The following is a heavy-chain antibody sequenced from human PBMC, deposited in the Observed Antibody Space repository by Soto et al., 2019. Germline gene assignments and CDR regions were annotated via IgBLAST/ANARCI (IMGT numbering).Heavy chain of an antibody. CDR2: IGGNGGST. D-gene: IGHD4-17*01. J-gene: IGHJ4*02. CDR3: AKVGPAVTTRAYDS. Sequence: GGSLRLSCTASGFTFSSYCMTWVRQAPGKGLEWVSTIGGNGGSTYYADSVKGRFTISRDTSRNTLYLQMNTLRVEDTAVYYCAKVGPAVTTRAYDSWRQGTQVTVSS. CDR1: GFTFSSYC. V-gene: IGHV3-23*01.